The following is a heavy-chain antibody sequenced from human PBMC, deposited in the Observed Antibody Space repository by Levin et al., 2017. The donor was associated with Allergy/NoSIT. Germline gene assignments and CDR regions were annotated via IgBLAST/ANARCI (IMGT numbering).Heavy chain of an antibody. D-gene: IGHD4-17*01. CDR3: ARIGATVTYFDI. CDR1: GGSITSGAYY. V-gene: IGHV4-31*03. J-gene: IGHJ3*02. Sequence: LRLSCTVSGGSITSGAYYFTWIRQHPGTGLEWIGYIYYSGRTYYNPSLKSRLSISLDTSKNQFSLRLSSVTAADTAVYYCARIGATVTYFDIWGQGTLVTVSS. CDR2: IYYSGRT.